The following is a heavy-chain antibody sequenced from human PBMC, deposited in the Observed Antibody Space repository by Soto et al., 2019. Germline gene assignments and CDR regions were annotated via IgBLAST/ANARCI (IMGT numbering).Heavy chain of an antibody. CDR2: INHSGST. Sequence: PSETLSLTCAVYGGSFSGYYWSWIRQPPGKGLEWIGEINHSGSTNYNPSLKNRVTISVDTSKNQFSLKLSSVTAADTAVYYCANTIFGWQPNWFEPWGQGTLVTVSS. J-gene: IGHJ5*02. CDR3: ANTIFGWQPNWFEP. CDR1: GGSFSGYY. D-gene: IGHD3-3*01. V-gene: IGHV4-34*01.